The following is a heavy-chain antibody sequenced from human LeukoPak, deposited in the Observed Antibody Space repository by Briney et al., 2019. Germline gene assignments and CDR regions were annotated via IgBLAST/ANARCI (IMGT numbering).Heavy chain of an antibody. CDR2: IYYSGSS. J-gene: IGHJ2*01. CDR1: GGTISGALYY. D-gene: IGHD3-3*01. Sequence: SETLSLTCTVSGGTISGALYYWSWIRQLPGKGLEWIGYIYYSGSSYYNPSLRSRITMSEDTSKNQFSLNLSSVTAADTALYYCARAILTPSGYVWYFDLWGRGTLVTVSS. V-gene: IGHV4-31*03. CDR3: ARAILTPSGYVWYFDL.